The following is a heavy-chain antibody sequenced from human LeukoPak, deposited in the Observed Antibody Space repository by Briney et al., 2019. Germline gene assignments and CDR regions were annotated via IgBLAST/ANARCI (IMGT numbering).Heavy chain of an antibody. CDR1: GFTFSNYG. CDR2: IRYDGGIK. Sequence: GGSLRLSCAASGFTFSNYGMHWVRQPPGKGLEWVAFIRYDGGIKHYADSVKGRFTISRDNSKRTLYLQMSSLRTEDTATYYCAKGRAVATTYSFDYWGQGTLVTVSS. D-gene: IGHD5-12*01. V-gene: IGHV3-30*02. CDR3: AKGRAVATTYSFDY. J-gene: IGHJ4*02.